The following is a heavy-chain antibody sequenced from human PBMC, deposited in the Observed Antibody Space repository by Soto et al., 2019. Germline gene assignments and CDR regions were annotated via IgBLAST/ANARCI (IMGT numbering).Heavy chain of an antibody. Sequence: GGSLRLSCAASGFSFSDYYMTWIRQAPGQGLEWVSYISSRSGTIFYADSVKGRFTLSSDNSKNSMYLQMNSLRAEDTAAYYCARVDPPAKSWGQGTLVTSPQ. V-gene: IGHV3-11*01. J-gene: IGHJ5*02. CDR1: GFSFSDYY. CDR3: ARVDPPAKS. CDR2: ISSRSGTI. D-gene: IGHD2-2*01.